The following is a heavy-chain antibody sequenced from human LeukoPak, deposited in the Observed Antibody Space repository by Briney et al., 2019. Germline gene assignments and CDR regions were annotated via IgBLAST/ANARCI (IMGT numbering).Heavy chain of an antibody. CDR1: GGSISSSNW. Sequence: SETLSLTCAVSGGSISSSNWWSWVRQPPGKGLEWIEEIYHSGSTNYNPSLKSRVTISVDKSKNQFSLKLSSVTAADTAVYYCARDHRKYYYDSSGLGSDAFDIWGQGTMVTVSS. D-gene: IGHD3-22*01. J-gene: IGHJ3*02. V-gene: IGHV4-4*02. CDR2: IYHSGST. CDR3: ARDHRKYYYDSSGLGSDAFDI.